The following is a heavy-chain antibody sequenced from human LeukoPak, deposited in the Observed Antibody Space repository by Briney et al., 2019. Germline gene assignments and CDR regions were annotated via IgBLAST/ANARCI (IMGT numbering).Heavy chain of an antibody. Sequence: GESLKISCKGSGYSFTNYWIAWVRQMPGKGLEWMWIIYPGDSDARYSPSFQGQVTISADKSISTAYLQWGSLRASDTAIYYCARDLDITSAGATLGYWGQGTLFTVSS. V-gene: IGHV5-51*01. CDR2: IYPGDSDA. CDR3: ARDLDITSAGATLGY. D-gene: IGHD6-13*01. CDR1: GYSFTNYW. J-gene: IGHJ4*02.